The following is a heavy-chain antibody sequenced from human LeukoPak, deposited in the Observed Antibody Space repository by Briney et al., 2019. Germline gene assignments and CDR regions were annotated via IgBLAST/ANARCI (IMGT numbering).Heavy chain of an antibody. CDR2: INQDGRET. CDR3: ARRYYFDY. J-gene: IGHJ4*02. V-gene: IGHV3-7*01. Sequence: GGSLRLSCAASGFTFSSYWMSWVRQAPGRGLEWVANINQDGRETDYLDSVKGRFTISRDNAKNSVYLQMNSLRVEDTAVYYCARRYYFDYWGRGTLVTVSS. CDR1: GFTFSSYW.